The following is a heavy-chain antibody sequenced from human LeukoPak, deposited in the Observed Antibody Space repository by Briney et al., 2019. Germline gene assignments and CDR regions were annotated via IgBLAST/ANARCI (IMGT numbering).Heavy chain of an antibody. V-gene: IGHV3-21*01. CDR1: GFTFSSYS. CDR3: ARGLWYYYGSGSIQYGWFDP. Sequence: GGSLRLSCAASGFTFSSYSMNWIRQAPGKGLEWVSSISSSSSYIYYADSVKGRFTISRDNAKNSLYLQMNSPRAEDTAVYYCARGLWYYYGSGSIQYGWFDPWGQGTLVTVSS. D-gene: IGHD3-10*01. J-gene: IGHJ5*02. CDR2: ISSSSSYI.